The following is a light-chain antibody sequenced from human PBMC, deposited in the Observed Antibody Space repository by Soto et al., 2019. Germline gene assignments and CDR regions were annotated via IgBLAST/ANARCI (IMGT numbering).Light chain of an antibody. J-gene: IGLJ2*01. V-gene: IGLV2-23*01. CDR3: CSYAGSSAPVV. CDR2: EGS. CDR1: SSDVGSYNL. Sequence: QSALTQPASVSGSPGQSITISCTGTSSDVGSYNLVSWYQQHPGKAPKLMIYEGSKRPSGVSNRFSGSKSGNTASLTISGLQXXXXADYYCCSYAGSSAPVVFGGGTK.